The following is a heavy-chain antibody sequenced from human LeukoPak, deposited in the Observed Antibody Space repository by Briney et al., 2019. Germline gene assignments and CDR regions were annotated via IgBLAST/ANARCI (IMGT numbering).Heavy chain of an antibody. Sequence: ASVKVSCKSSGYSFTDYHVHWVRQAPGQRLEWLGKIFAKAEPGTNAQKFQGRITLTRDTSTNTVYMELSSLRSEDTAIYYCARETPGPYSFDFWGQGALVTVSS. CDR2: IFAKAEPG. CDR1: GYSFTDYH. CDR3: ARETPGPYSFDF. J-gene: IGHJ4*02. D-gene: IGHD4-23*01. V-gene: IGHV1-46*01.